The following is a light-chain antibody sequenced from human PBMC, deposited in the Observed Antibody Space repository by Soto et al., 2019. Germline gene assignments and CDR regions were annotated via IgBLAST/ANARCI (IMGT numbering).Light chain of an antibody. CDR2: GAS. Sequence: ELVMTQSPATLSVSPGDSATLSCRASQSVSSNLAWYQQKTGQAPRLLIYGASTRAPGLPNRFSGSGSGTDLTLTISRLQSEDFAVYYCQKYNNWPWTFGQGTKVDIK. V-gene: IGKV3-15*01. CDR3: QKYNNWPWT. CDR1: QSVSSN. J-gene: IGKJ1*01.